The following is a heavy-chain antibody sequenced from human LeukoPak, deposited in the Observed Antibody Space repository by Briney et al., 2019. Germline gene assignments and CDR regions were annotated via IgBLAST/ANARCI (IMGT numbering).Heavy chain of an antibody. Sequence: ASVRVSCKASGGTFSSYAISWVRQAPGQGLEWMGGIIPIFGTANYAQKFQGRVTITADESTSTAYMELSSLRSEDTAVYYCATPQRQLGGMDVWGQGTTVTVSS. V-gene: IGHV1-69*13. CDR3: ATPQRQLGGMDV. J-gene: IGHJ6*02. CDR1: GGTFSSYA. CDR2: IIPIFGTA. D-gene: IGHD6-13*01.